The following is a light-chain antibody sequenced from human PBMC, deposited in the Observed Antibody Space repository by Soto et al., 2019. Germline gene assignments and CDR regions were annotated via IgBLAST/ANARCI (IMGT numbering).Light chain of an antibody. J-gene: IGLJ2*01. Sequence: QSVLTQPPSVSEAPRQRVTISCSGSTSNIEHNAVNWYQQLPGEAPKLLIYHDDLLPSGVSDRFSASKSGASASLAISGLQSEDEADYYCAAWDDTLNGVIFGGGTKLTV. V-gene: IGLV1-36*01. CDR2: HDD. CDR1: TSNIEHNA. CDR3: AAWDDTLNGVI.